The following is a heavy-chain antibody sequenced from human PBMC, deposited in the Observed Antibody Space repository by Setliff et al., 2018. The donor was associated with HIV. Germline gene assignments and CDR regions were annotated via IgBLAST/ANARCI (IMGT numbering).Heavy chain of an antibody. V-gene: IGHV4-4*08. J-gene: IGHJ4*02. CDR2: IYTSGST. D-gene: IGHD6-19*01. Sequence: SEILSLTCTVSGGSISSYYWSWIRQPPGKGLEWIGYIYTSGSTNYNPSLKSRVTISVDTSKNQFSLQRSSVTAADTAVYYCARVPIAVAGTVDYWGQGTLVTVSS. CDR1: GGSISSYY. CDR3: ARVPIAVAGTVDY.